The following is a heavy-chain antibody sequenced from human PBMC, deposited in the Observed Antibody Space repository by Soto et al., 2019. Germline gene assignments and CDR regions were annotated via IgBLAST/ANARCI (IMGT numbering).Heavy chain of an antibody. CDR3: ARRYAGNFDY. Sequence: QVQLQESGPGLVKPSETLSLTCTVSGGSISSYYWSWIRQPPGKGLEWIGYIYYSGSTNYNPSLKRRVTISVDTSKNQFSLKLRSVTAADTAVYYCARRYAGNFDYWGQGTLVTVSS. CDR1: GGSISSYY. D-gene: IGHD2-8*01. J-gene: IGHJ4*02. CDR2: IYYSGST. V-gene: IGHV4-59*01.